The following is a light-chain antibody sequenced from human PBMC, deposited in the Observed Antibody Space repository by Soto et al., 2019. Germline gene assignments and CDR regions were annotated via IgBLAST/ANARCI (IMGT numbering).Light chain of an antibody. J-gene: IGLJ1*01. CDR3: SSSTSTSTLV. CDR1: SSDVGGYDY. CDR2: EVR. V-gene: IGLV2-14*01. Sequence: QFALTQPASVSGSPGQSITISCTGTSSDVGGYDYVSWYQHHPGKPPKLLIFEVRDRPSGVSNRFSASKSSNTASLTISGLQTEDEADYFCSSSTSTSTLVFGTGTKVTVL.